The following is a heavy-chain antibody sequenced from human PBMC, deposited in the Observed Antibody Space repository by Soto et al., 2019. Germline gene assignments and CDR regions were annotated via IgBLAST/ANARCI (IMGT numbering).Heavy chain of an antibody. V-gene: IGHV1-69*12. CDR3: ARNPDTNYYYGMDV. Sequence: QVQLVQSGAEVKKPGSSVKVSCKASGGTFSSYAISWVRQAPGQGLEWVGGIIPIFGTANYAQKFQGRVTITADESTSTAYMELSSLRSEDTAVYYCARNPDTNYYYGMDVWGQGTTVTVSS. J-gene: IGHJ6*02. CDR1: GGTFSSYA. CDR2: IIPIFGTA.